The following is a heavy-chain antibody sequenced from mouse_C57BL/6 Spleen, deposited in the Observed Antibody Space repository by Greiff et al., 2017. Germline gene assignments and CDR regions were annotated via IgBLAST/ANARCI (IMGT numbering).Heavy chain of an antibody. CDR3: ARGSDGYYSYYYAMDD. CDR1: GYSFTDYN. V-gene: IGHV1-39*01. J-gene: IGHJ4*01. CDR2: INPNYGTT. D-gene: IGHD2-3*01. Sequence: EVKLQESGPELVKPGASVKISCKASGYSFTDYNMNWVKQSNGKSLEWIGVINPNYGTTSYNQKFKGKATLTVDQSSSTAYMQLNSLTSEDSAVYYFARGSDGYYSYYYAMDDWGQGTSVTVSS.